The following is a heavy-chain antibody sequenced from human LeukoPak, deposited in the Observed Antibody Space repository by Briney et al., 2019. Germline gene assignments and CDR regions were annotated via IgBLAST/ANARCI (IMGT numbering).Heavy chain of an antibody. CDR1: GGSFSGYY. J-gene: IGHJ4*02. V-gene: IGHV4-34*01. Sequence: PSETLSLTCAVYGGSFSGYYWSWIRQPPGKGLEWIGEINHSGSTNYNPSLKSRVTISVDTSKNQFSLKLSSVTAAGTAVYYCARVRPYYYDSSGPPVDWGQGTLVTVSS. D-gene: IGHD3-22*01. CDR2: INHSGST. CDR3: ARVRPYYYDSSGPPVD.